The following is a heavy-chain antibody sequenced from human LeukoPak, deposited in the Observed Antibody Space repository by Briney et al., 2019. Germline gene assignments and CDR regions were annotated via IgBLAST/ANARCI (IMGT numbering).Heavy chain of an antibody. J-gene: IGHJ6*03. V-gene: IGHV3-23*01. CDR2: ISGSGGST. CDR3: AKAPYYDFWSGRIGYYMDV. D-gene: IGHD3-3*01. CDR1: GFTFSSYA. Sequence: PGGSLRLSCAASGFTFSSYAMSWVRQAPGKGLEWVSAISGSGGSTYYADSVKGRFTISRDNSKNTLYLQMNSLRAEDTAVYYCAKAPYYDFWSGRIGYYMDVWGKGTTVTVSS.